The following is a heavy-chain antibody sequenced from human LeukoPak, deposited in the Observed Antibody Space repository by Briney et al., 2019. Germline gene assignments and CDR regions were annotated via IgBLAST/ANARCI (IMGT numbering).Heavy chain of an antibody. CDR1: GFTFDDYA. D-gene: IGHD2-8*01. CDR2: ISWNSGKI. V-gene: IGHV3-9*01. Sequence: GESLRLSCAASGFTFDDYAIHWVRQAPGKGLEWVSGISWNSGKIVYADSVKGRFTISRDNAKNSVYLQMDSLRAEDTALYYCAKETHSTMVPGYAFDIWGQGTMVTVSS. CDR3: AKETHSTMVPGYAFDI. J-gene: IGHJ3*02.